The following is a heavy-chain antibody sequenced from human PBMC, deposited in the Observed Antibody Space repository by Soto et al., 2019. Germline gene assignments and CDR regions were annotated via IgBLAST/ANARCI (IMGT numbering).Heavy chain of an antibody. CDR2: ISDGGDT. J-gene: IGHJ6*02. D-gene: IGHD3-10*01. CDR3: ARGLGQTGYYGMDV. Sequence: PGGSLRLSCAASGFTLSSHWMHWVRQTPGEGLVWVSRISDGGDTRYADSVRGRLTISRDNAKNTLHLQMNSLRVDDTAVYYCARGLGQTGYYGMDVWGQGTTVTVSS. V-gene: IGHV3-74*01. CDR1: GFTLSSHW.